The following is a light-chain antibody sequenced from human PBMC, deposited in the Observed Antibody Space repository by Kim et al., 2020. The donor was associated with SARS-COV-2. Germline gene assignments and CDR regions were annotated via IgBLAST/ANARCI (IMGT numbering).Light chain of an antibody. CDR3: QQYNSYSPLT. V-gene: IGKV1-5*03. CDR1: QSISSW. CDR2: KAS. Sequence: SVGDRVTITSRASQSISSWLAWYQQKPGKAPKLLIYKASSLESGVPSRFSGSRSGTEFTLTISSLQPDDFATYYCQQYNSYSPLTFGGGTKVDIK. J-gene: IGKJ4*01.